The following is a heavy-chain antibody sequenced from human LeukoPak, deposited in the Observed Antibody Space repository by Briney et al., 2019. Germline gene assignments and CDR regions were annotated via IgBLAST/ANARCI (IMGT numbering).Heavy chain of an antibody. CDR1: GFTFRSYS. V-gene: IGHV3-21*01. CDR2: ISSSSSYI. D-gene: IGHD2-2*02. J-gene: IGHJ5*02. CDR3: ARGRYCSSTSCSTLNWLDP. Sequence: PGGSLRLSCAASGFTFRSYSMNWVRQAPGKGLEWVSSISSSSSYIYYADSVKGRFTISRDNAKNSLYLQMNSLRAEDTAVYYCARGRYCSSTSCSTLNWLDPWGQGTLVTVSS.